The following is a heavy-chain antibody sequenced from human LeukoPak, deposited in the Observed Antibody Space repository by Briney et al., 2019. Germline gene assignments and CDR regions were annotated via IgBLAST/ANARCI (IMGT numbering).Heavy chain of an antibody. CDR2: IIPIFGTA. V-gene: IGHV1-69*06. D-gene: IGHD3-10*01. J-gene: IGHJ4*02. CDR3: ARVAGSGSYHSDY. Sequence: ASVKVSCKASGGTFSSYAISWVRQAPGQGLEWMGGIIPIFGTANYAQKFQGRVTITADKSTSTAYMELSSLRSEDTAVYYCARVAGSGSYHSDYWGQGTLVTVSS. CDR1: GGTFSSYA.